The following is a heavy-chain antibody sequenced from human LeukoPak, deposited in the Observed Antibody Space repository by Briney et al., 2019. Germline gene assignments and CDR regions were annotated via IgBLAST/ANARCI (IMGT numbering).Heavy chain of an antibody. CDR2: IWYDGSNK. CDR3: ARGHLAGGYSSSWSFDY. J-gene: IGHJ4*02. Sequence: GGSLRLSCAASGFTFSSYGMHWVRQAPGKGLEWVAVIWYDGSNKYYADSVKGRFTISRDNSKNTLYLQMNSLRPEDTAVYYCARGHLAGGYSSSWSFDYWGQGTLVTVSS. D-gene: IGHD6-13*01. V-gene: IGHV3-33*01. CDR1: GFTFSSYG.